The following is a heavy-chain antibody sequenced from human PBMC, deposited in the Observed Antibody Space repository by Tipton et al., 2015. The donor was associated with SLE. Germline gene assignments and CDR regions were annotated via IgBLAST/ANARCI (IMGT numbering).Heavy chain of an antibody. D-gene: IGHD3-3*01. Sequence: RSLRLSCTASGFTFGEYAMSWFRQAPGKGLEWVGFIRSKDYGGTTEYAASVKGRFTISRDDSKSIAYLQMNSLKNEDTAVYYCTRDQLRFLEWFPGFDPWGQGTLVTVSS. CDR1: GFTFGEYA. J-gene: IGHJ5*02. CDR2: IRSKDYGGTT. CDR3: TRDQLRFLEWFPGFDP. V-gene: IGHV3-49*03.